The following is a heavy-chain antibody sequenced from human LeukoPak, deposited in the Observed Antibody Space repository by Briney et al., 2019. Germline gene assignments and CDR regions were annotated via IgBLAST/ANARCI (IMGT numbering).Heavy chain of an antibody. CDR3: AKSSITMIVVVISGTMDY. D-gene: IGHD3-22*01. Sequence: TGGSLRLSCAASGFTFSTYWMSWVRQAPGKGLEWVANIKQDGSEKYYVDSVKGRFTISRDNAENSLYLQMNSLRAEDTAVYYCAKSSITMIVVVISGTMDYWGQGTLVTVSS. J-gene: IGHJ4*02. CDR2: IKQDGSEK. CDR1: GFTFSTYW. V-gene: IGHV3-7*01.